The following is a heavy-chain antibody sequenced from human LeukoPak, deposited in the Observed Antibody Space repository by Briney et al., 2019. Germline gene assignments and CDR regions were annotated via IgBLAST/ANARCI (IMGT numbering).Heavy chain of an antibody. CDR2: INPSGGST. Sequence: ASVKVSCKASGYTFTSYYMHWVRQAPGQGLEWMGIINPSGGSTSYAQKFQGRVTMTRDTSTSTVYMELSSLRSEDTAVYYCARDWRGYCSGGSCYSDAFDVWGQGTMVTVSS. J-gene: IGHJ3*01. V-gene: IGHV1-46*01. CDR3: ARDWRGYCSGGSCYSDAFDV. CDR1: GYTFTSYY. D-gene: IGHD2-15*01.